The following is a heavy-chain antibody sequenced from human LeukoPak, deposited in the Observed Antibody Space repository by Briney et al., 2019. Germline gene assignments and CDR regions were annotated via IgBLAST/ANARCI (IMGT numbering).Heavy chain of an antibody. CDR1: GSGFTAYW. CDR2: IYPGDSDT. J-gene: IGHJ6*02. D-gene: IGHD3-3*01. V-gene: IGHV5-51*01. CDR3: ARQSSRGVLRFLV. Sequence: GESLQISFKGSGSGFTAYWIGWVRQMPGKGLELMGMIYPGDSDTKYSPSFQGQVTISVDKYISTAYLQWNSLEASDTATYYCARQSSRGVLRFLVWGQGTTVIVSS.